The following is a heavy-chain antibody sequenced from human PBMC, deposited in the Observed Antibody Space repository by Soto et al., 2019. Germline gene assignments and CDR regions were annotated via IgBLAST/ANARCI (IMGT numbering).Heavy chain of an antibody. CDR2: IYYSGST. D-gene: IGHD5-12*01. V-gene: IGHV4-39*01. CDR1: GGSISSSSYY. CDR3: ARWEGYGPYNWFDP. J-gene: IGHJ5*02. Sequence: ASETLSLTCTVSGGSISSSSYYWGWIRQPPGKGLEWIGSIYYSGSTYYNPSLKSRVTISVDTSKNQFSLKLSSVTAADTAVYYCARWEGYGPYNWFDPWGQGTLVTVSS.